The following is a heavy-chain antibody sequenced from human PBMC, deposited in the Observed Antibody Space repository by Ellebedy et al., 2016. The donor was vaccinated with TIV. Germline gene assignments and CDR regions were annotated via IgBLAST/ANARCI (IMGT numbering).Heavy chain of an antibody. J-gene: IGHJ4*02. Sequence: AASVKVSCKASGGTFSSYAISWVRQAPGQGLEWMGRIIPILGIANYAQKFQGRVTITADKSTSTAYMELSSLRSEDTAVYYCARGTYDFWSGYPWGQGTLVTVSS. D-gene: IGHD3-3*01. CDR2: IIPILGIA. V-gene: IGHV1-69*04. CDR3: ARGTYDFWSGYP. CDR1: GGTFSSYA.